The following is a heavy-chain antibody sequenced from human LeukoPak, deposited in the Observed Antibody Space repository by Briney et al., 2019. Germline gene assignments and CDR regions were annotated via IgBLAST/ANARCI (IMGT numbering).Heavy chain of an antibody. CDR1: GFTFSSYG. CDR2: ISYDGSNK. J-gene: IGHJ3*02. Sequence: PGGSLRLSCAASGFTFSSYGMHWVRQAPGKGLEWAAVISYDGSNKYYADSVKGRFTISRDNSKNTLYLQMNSLRAEDTAVYYCARDHITIFGVVIGAFDIWGQGTMVTVSS. CDR3: ARDHITIFGVVIGAFDI. D-gene: IGHD3-3*01. V-gene: IGHV3-30*03.